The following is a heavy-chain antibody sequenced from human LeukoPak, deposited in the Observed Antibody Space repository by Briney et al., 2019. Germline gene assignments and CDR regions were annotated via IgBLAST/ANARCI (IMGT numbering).Heavy chain of an antibody. CDR2: IYHSGST. Sequence: SETLSLTCTVSGYSISSGYYWGWIRQPPGKGLEWIGSIYHSGSTYYNPSLKSRVTISVDTSKNQFSLKLSSVTAADTAVYYCARELYSSSWGYYYYMDVWGKGTTVTVSS. V-gene: IGHV4-38-2*02. CDR1: GYSISSGYY. CDR3: ARELYSSSWGYYYYMDV. J-gene: IGHJ6*03. D-gene: IGHD6-13*01.